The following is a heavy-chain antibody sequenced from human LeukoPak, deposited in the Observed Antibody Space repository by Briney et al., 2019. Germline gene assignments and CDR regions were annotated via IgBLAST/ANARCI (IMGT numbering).Heavy chain of an antibody. CDR1: GFAFDDYG. CDR2: INWNGGST. CDR3: AREGNYYDSSGYPDY. V-gene: IGHV3-20*04. J-gene: IGHJ4*02. D-gene: IGHD3-22*01. Sequence: PGGSLRLSCAASGFAFDDYGMSWVRQAPGKGLEWVSGINWNGGSTGYADSVKGRFTISRDNAKTSLYLQMNSLRAEDTALYYCAREGNYYDSSGYPDYWGQGTVVSVFS.